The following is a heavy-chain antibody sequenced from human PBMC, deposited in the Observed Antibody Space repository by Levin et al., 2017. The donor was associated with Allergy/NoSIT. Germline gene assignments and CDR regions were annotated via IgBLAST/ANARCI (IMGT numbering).Heavy chain of an antibody. CDR1: GFTFSTYG. V-gene: IGHV3-33*01. CDR3: AREPRGASSWPYFDH. J-gene: IGHJ4*02. Sequence: PGGSLRLSCAASGFTFSTYGVHWVRQPPGKGLEWVAGISYDGSNKYYADSVKGRFSISRDNSKNTLYLQMTSLGADDTAVFYCAREPRGASSWPYFDHWGQGALVTVSS. D-gene: IGHD6-13*01. CDR2: ISYDGSNK.